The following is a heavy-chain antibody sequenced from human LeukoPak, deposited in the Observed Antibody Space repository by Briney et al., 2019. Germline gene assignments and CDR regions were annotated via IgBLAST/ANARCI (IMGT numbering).Heavy chain of an antibody. D-gene: IGHD1-26*01. CDR3: AKDIGSGSYPVGIYFDY. V-gene: IGHV3-9*01. CDR2: ISWNSGNV. Sequence: PGGSLRLSCAASGFTFGDYAMHRVRQGPGKGLEWVSGISWNSGNVGYADSVKGRFTISRDNAKNSLYLQMNSLRAEDTALYYCAKDIGSGSYPVGIYFDYWGQGILVTVSS. J-gene: IGHJ4*02. CDR1: GFTFGDYA.